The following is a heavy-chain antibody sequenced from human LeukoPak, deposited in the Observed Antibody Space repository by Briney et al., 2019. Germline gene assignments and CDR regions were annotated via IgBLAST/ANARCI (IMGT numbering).Heavy chain of an antibody. CDR2: ISGSGGST. D-gene: IGHD3-16*01. J-gene: IGHJ4*02. CDR1: GFTFSNYD. V-gene: IGHV3-23*01. CDR3: ATSMGGGNVDY. Sequence: GGSLRLSCAASGFTFSNYDMSWVRQAPGKGLEWVSAISGSGGSTYYADSVKGRFTISRDSSKNTLYLQLNSLGVDDTAVYYCATSMGGGNVDYWGQGTLVTVSS.